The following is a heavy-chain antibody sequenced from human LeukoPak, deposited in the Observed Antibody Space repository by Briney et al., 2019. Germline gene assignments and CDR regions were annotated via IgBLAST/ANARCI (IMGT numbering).Heavy chain of an antibody. CDR2: ISGSGGST. CDR1: GFTFSSYA. D-gene: IGHD3-22*01. Sequence: GGSLRLSCAASGFTFSSYAMSWVRQAPGKGLEWVSAISGSGGSTYYADSVKGRFTISRDNSKNTLYLQMNGLRAEDTAVYYCAKGSSGGYYTHCDHWGQGTLVTVSS. J-gene: IGHJ4*02. V-gene: IGHV3-23*01. CDR3: AKGSSGGYYTHCDH.